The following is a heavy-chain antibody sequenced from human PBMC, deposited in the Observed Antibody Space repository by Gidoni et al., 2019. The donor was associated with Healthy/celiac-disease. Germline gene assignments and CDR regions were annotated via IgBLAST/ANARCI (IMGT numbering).Heavy chain of an antibody. Sequence: EVQLVESGGGLVQPGGSLRLSCAASGFTFSSYAMSWVRQAPGKGLEWVSAISGSGGITYYADSVKGRFTISRDNSKNTLYLQMNSLRAEDTAVYYCAKDLYSGYYGSGSYYVSDYWGQGTLVTVSS. J-gene: IGHJ4*02. CDR3: AKDLYSGYYGSGSYYVSDY. CDR2: ISGSGGIT. V-gene: IGHV3-23*04. D-gene: IGHD3-10*01. CDR1: GFTFSSYA.